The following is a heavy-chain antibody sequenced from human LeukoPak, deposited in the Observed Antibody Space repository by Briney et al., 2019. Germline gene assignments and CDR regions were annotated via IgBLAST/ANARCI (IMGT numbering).Heavy chain of an antibody. CDR2: ISSSSSTI. D-gene: IGHD3-3*01. CDR3: ARVGFAGRLDY. CDR1: GFTFSDYS. J-gene: IGHJ4*02. Sequence: TGGSLRLSCAASGFTFSDYSMNWVRQAPGKGLEWVSNISSSSSTIYYADSVKGRFTISRDNAKNSLYLQKNSLRAEDTAVYYCARVGFAGRLDYWGQGSLVTVSS. V-gene: IGHV3-48*01.